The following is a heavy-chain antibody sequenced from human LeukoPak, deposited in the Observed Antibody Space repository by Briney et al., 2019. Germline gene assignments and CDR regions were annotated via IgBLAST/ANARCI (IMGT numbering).Heavy chain of an antibody. CDR1: GFTFSSYG. CDR3: AKARIVVVPAVPNLDY. CDR2: IRYDGSNK. J-gene: IGHJ4*02. V-gene: IGHV3-30*02. Sequence: GGSLRLSCAASGFTFSSYGMHWVRQAPGKGLEWVAFIRYDGSNKYYADSVKGRFTISRDNSKNTLYLQMNSLRAEDTAVYYCAKARIVVVPAVPNLDYWGQGTLVTVSS. D-gene: IGHD2-2*01.